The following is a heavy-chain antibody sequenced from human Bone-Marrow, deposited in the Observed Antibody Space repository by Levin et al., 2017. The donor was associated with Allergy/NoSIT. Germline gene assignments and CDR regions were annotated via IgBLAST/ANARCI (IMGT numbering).Heavy chain of an antibody. V-gene: IGHV3-74*01. CDR3: ARESYSGYDLDY. CDR2: INSDGNTI. D-gene: IGHD5-12*01. Sequence: SGGSLRLSCEASGFGFSNDWMHWVRQVPGKGLMWVSRINSDGNTIRYADSVKGRFIISRDNAKKTLYLQMTSLRADDTAVYYCARESYSGYDLDYWGQGTLVTVSS. J-gene: IGHJ4*02. CDR1: GFGFSNDW.